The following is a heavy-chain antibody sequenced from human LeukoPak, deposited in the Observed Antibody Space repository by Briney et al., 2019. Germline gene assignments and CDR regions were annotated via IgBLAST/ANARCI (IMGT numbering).Heavy chain of an antibody. CDR2: ISAYNGNT. J-gene: IGHJ3*02. CDR1: GYTFTSYG. D-gene: IGHD1-26*01. V-gene: IGHV1-18*01. CDR3: ARAPPIVGASTFDI. Sequence: ASVKVSCKASGYTFTSYGITWVRQAPGQGLEWMGWISAYNGNTNHAQKLQGRVTMTTDTSTSTAYMELRSLRSDDTAVYYCARAPPIVGASTFDIWGQGTMVTVSS.